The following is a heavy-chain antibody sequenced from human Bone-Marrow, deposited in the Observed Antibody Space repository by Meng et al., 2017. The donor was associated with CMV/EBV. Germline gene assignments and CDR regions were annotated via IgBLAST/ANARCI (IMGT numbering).Heavy chain of an antibody. J-gene: IGHJ5*02. V-gene: IGHV1-69*05. CDR3: ARSLTESVVVPAAGFDP. CDR2: IIPIFGTA. Sequence: SVKVSCKASGGTFSSYAISWVRQAPGQGLEWMGGIIPIFGTANYAQKFQGRVTITTDDSTSTAYMELSSLRSEDTAVYYCARSLTESVVVPAAGFDPWGQGTLVTVSS. CDR1: GGTFSSYA. D-gene: IGHD2-2*01.